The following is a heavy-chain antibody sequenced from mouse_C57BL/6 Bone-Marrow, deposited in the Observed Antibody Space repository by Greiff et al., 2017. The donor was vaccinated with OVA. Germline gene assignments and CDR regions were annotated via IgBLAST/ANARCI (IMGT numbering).Heavy chain of an antibody. J-gene: IGHJ2*01. CDR2: NYPRSGNT. D-gene: IGHD4-1*01. CDR1: GYTFTSYG. V-gene: IGHV1-81*01. CDR3: ARLTGLYFDY. Sequence: VQLQQSGAELARPGASVKLSCKASGYTFTSYGISWVKQRTGQGLEWIGENYPRSGNTYYNEKVKGKATLTADKSSSTAYMELRSLTSEDSAVYFCARLTGLYFDYWGQGTTLTVSS.